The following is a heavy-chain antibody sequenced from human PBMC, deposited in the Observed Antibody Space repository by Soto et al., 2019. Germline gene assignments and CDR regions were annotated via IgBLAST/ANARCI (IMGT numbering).Heavy chain of an antibody. CDR2: ISYDGSNK. CDR3: AKPILVGATTAQWFDP. J-gene: IGHJ5*02. V-gene: IGHV3-30*18. Sequence: GGSLRLSWAASGFTFSSYGMHWVRQAPGKGLEWVAVISYDGSNKYYADSVKGRFTISRDNSKNTLYLQMNSLRAEDTAVYYCAKPILVGATTAQWFDPWGQGTLVTVSS. D-gene: IGHD1-26*01. CDR1: GFTFSSYG.